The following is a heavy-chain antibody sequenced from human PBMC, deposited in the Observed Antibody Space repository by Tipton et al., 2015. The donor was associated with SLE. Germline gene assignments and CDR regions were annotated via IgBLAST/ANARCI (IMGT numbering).Heavy chain of an antibody. Sequence: TLSLTCTVSGYSISSGYYWGWIRQPPGKGLEWIGSIYHSGSTYYNPSLKSRVTISVDTSKNQFSLKLNSVTAADTAVYYCARGERFGELNHDAFDIWGQGTMVTVSS. J-gene: IGHJ3*02. V-gene: IGHV4-38-2*02. CDR3: ARGERFGELNHDAFDI. CDR2: IYHSGST. D-gene: IGHD3-10*01. CDR1: GYSISSGYY.